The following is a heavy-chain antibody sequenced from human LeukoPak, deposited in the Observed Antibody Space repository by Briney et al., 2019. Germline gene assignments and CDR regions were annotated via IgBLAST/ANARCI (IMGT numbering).Heavy chain of an antibody. CDR2: IYNSGST. D-gene: IGHD5-24*01. Sequence: SETLSLTCTVSGGSISSYYWSWIRQPAGKGLEWIGRIYNSGSTNYNPSLKSRVTMSVDTSKNQFSLKLSSVTAADTAVYYCARDGYNYWYYFDYWGQGTLVTVSS. J-gene: IGHJ4*02. CDR3: ARDGYNYWYYFDY. CDR1: GGSISSYY. V-gene: IGHV4-4*07.